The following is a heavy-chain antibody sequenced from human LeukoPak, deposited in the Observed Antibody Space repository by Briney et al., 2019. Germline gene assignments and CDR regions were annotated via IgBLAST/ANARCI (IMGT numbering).Heavy chain of an antibody. CDR1: GYTFTSYG. CDR2: ISAYNGNT. J-gene: IGHJ4*02. Sequence: ASVKVSCKASGYTFTSYGVTWVRQAPGQGLEWMGWISAYNGNTNYAQKLQGRVTMTTDTSTSTAYMELRSLRSDDTAVYYCARDRSDSLPNHRHNYYGSGSYICWGQGTLVTVSS. V-gene: IGHV1-18*01. D-gene: IGHD3-10*01. CDR3: ARDRSDSLPNHRHNYYGSGSYIC.